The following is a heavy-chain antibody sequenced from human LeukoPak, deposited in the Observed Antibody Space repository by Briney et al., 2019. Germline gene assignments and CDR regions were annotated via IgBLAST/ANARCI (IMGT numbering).Heavy chain of an antibody. CDR2: SYYSGSN. J-gene: IGHJ4*02. CDR3: ARGGTNFDY. Sequence: SETLSLTCTVSGASISSYYWSWIRQPPGKGLEWIGYSYYSGSNNYNPSLKSRVTISVDTSTKQFSLKLSSVTAADTAVYYCARGGTNFDYWGQGTLVTVSS. V-gene: IGHV4-59*01. D-gene: IGHD3-16*01. CDR1: GASISSYY.